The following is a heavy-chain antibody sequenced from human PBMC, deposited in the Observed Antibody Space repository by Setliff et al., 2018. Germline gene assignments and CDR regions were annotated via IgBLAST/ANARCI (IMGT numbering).Heavy chain of an antibody. J-gene: IGHJ6*03. CDR3: ARMSGFQYMDV. Sequence: SETLSLTCVVDGMSFSEHYWAWIRQSPGKGLEWIGEISHTGSTNYNPSLKSRVTISINTSKKQFSLMMNSVTAADTAVYYCARMSGFQYMDVWGKGTTVTVSS. CDR2: ISHTGST. V-gene: IGHV4-34*01. D-gene: IGHD3-3*01. CDR1: GMSFSEHY.